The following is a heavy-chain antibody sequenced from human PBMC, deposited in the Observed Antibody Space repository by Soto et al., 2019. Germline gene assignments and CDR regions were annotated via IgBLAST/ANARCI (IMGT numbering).Heavy chain of an antibody. V-gene: IGHV4-34*01. CDR1: GGSVNGYY. CDR3: ARGQTGVAAANGMDV. J-gene: IGHJ6*02. Sequence: SETLSLTCAVYGGSVNGYYWNWIRQPPGKGLEWIGEINHTGSTNYNPSLKSRVTISVDTSKNQFSLKLSSVTAADTAVYYCARGQTGVAAANGMDVWGQGTTVTVS. CDR2: INHTGST. D-gene: IGHD6-13*01.